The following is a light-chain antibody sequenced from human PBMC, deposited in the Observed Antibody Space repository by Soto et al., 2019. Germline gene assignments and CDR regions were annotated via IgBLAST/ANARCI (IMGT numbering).Light chain of an antibody. J-gene: IGLJ3*02. V-gene: IGLV2-8*01. CDR1: SSDIGGYDY. Sequence: QSALTQPASASGSPGQSVTISCTGTSSDIGGYDYVSWYQQHPGKAPKVIIYEASKRPSGVPDRFSGSKSGNTASLTVSGLQADDEADYYCGSYAGSYNLVFAGGTKLTVL. CDR2: EAS. CDR3: GSYAGSYNLV.